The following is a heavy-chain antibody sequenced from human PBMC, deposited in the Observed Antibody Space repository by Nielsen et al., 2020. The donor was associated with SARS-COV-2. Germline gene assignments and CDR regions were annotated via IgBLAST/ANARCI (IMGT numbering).Heavy chain of an antibody. CDR2: ISYDGSNK. J-gene: IGHJ4*02. CDR3: AKFMANYVWGSYRPTPFDY. CDR1: GFTFSSYA. D-gene: IGHD3-16*02. Sequence: GESLKISCAASGFTFSSYAMHWVRQAPGKGLEWVAVISYDGSNKYYADSVKGRFTISRDNSKNTLYLQMNSLRAEDTAVYYCAKFMANYVWGSYRPTPFDYWGQGTLVTVSS. V-gene: IGHV3-30-3*02.